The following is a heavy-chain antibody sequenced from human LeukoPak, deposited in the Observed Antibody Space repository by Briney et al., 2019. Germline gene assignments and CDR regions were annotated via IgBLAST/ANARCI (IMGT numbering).Heavy chain of an antibody. CDR3: ATSDSSRLGYFDY. V-gene: IGHV4-61*02. CDR1: GGSISSGSYY. J-gene: IGHJ4*02. CDR2: IYTSGST. Sequence: PSQTLSLTCTVSGGSISSGSYYWSWIRQPAGKGLEWIGRIYTSGSTNYTPSLKSRVTMSVDTSKNQFSLKLSSVTAADTAVYYCATSDSSRLGYFDYWGQGTLVTVSS. D-gene: IGHD6-13*01.